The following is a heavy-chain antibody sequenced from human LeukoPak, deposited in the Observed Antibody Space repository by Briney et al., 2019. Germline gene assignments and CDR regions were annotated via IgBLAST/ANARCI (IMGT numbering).Heavy chain of an antibody. J-gene: IGHJ4*02. CDR3: ARLITVAGTRSRDY. D-gene: IGHD6-19*01. CDR1: GYTFTGYY. Sequence: ASVKVSCKASGYTFTGYYIHWVRQAPGQGLEWMGWINPNSGGTNYAQKFQGRVTMTRDTSISTAYMELSRLRSDDTAVYYCARLITVAGTRSRDYWGQGTLVTVSS. CDR2: INPNSGGT. V-gene: IGHV1-2*02.